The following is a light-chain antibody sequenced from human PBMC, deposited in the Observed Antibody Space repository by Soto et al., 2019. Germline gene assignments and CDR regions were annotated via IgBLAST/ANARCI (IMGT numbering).Light chain of an antibody. J-gene: IGKJ1*01. CDR3: QQSYSTPRAT. Sequence: DIQMTQSPSSLSASVGDRVTITCRASQSISSYLNWYQQKPGKAPKLLIYAASSLQSGVPSRFSGSGSGTDFTLTISSLQPEDFATYYCQQSYSTPRATFGQGTNVEIK. CDR1: QSISSY. V-gene: IGKV1-39*01. CDR2: AAS.